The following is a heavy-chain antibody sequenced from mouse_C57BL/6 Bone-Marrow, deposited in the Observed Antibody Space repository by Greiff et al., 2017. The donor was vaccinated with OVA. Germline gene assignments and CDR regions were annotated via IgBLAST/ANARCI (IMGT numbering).Heavy chain of an antibody. Sequence: VNLVESGPGLVQPSPSLSITCTVSGFSLTSYGVHWVRQSPGKGLEWLGVIWSGGSTDYNAAFISKLGISKDNSTSQVFFKMNSLQADDTAIYYCARGYGSSWGYAMDYWGQGTSVTVSS. CDR2: IWSGGST. J-gene: IGHJ4*01. CDR1: GFSLTSYG. CDR3: ARGYGSSWGYAMDY. D-gene: IGHD1-1*01. V-gene: IGHV2-2*01.